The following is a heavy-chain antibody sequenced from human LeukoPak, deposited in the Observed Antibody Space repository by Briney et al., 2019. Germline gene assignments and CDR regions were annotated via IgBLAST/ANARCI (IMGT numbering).Heavy chain of an antibody. CDR3: ARGHSYYYDSIGYHY. J-gene: IGHJ4*02. D-gene: IGHD3-22*01. CDR1: GFTFDDYG. Sequence: PGGSLRLSCAASGFTFDDYGMSWVRQAPGKGLEWVSGINWNGGSTGYADSVKGRFTISRDNAKNSLYLQMNSLRAEDTALYYCARGHSYYYDSIGYHYWGQGTLVTVSS. V-gene: IGHV3-20*04. CDR2: INWNGGST.